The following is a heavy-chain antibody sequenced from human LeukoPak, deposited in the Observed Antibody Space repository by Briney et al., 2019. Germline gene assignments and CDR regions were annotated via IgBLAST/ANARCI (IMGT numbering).Heavy chain of an antibody. CDR2: ISSSSSTI. D-gene: IGHD5-12*01. V-gene: IGHV3-48*01. J-gene: IGHJ4*02. CDR3: TRVHGGYPFDS. CDR1: GFTFSSST. Sequence: GGSLRLSCVASGFTFSSSTMNWVRQAPGKGLEWVSFISSSSSTIYYADSVKGRFTISRDNAKNSLYLQMNSLRAEDTAVYYCTRVHGGYPFDSWGQGTLVTVSS.